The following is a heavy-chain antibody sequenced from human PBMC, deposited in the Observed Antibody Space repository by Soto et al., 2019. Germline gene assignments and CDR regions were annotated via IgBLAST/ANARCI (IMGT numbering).Heavy chain of an antibody. J-gene: IGHJ4*02. CDR2: IYYSGST. CDR1: GGSISSYY. CDR3: ARGFTYYDYVWGSYRYNELPRYYFDS. Sequence: SETLSLTCTVSGGSISSYYLSWIRQPPGKGLEWIGYIYYSGSTNYSPSLKSRVTISVDTSKNKFSLNLITVTAADTAVYYCARGFTYYDYVWGSYRYNELPRYYFDSWGQGTLVTVSS. V-gene: IGHV4-59*01. D-gene: IGHD3-16*02.